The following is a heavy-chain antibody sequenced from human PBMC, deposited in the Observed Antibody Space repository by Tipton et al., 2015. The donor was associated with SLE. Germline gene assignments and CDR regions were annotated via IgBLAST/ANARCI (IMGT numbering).Heavy chain of an antibody. CDR2: IYTSGST. J-gene: IGHJ4*02. Sequence: TLSLTCTVSDGSISSYYWSWIRQPPGKGLEWIGYIYTSGSTNYNPSLKSRVTISVDTSKNQFSLKLSSVTAADTAVYYCARHYGIMSTPLYYFDYWGQGTLVTVSS. CDR3: ARHYGIMSTPLYYFDY. CDR1: DGSISSYY. D-gene: IGHD3-9*01. V-gene: IGHV4-4*08.